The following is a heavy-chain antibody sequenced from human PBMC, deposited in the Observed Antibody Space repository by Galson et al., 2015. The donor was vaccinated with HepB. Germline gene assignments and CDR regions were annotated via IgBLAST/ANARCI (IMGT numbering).Heavy chain of an antibody. CDR1: GDSISSGSYY. J-gene: IGHJ4*02. CDR3: ARGRGYSSYDFAF. CDR2: VSNRGFI. D-gene: IGHD5-12*01. V-gene: IGHV4-61*01. Sequence: ETLSLTCFVTGDSISSGSYYWNWIRQPPGKGLEWIGHVSNRGFIKSNPSLESRVTISADMSKKQFFLKLTSVTAADTAVYYCARGRGYSSYDFAFWGQGILVTVSS.